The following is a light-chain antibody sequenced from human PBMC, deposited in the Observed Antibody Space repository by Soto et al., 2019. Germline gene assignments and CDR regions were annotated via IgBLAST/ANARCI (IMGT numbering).Light chain of an antibody. Sequence: QSALTQPPSASGSPGQSVTISCTGTSRDIGGYDFVSWYQQHPGKAPKLLIYDVIKRPSGVPDRFAGSKSGNTASLTVSGLQTDDEADYYCSSYGGSNNLLFGGGTKLTAL. CDR2: DVI. V-gene: IGLV2-8*01. CDR1: SRDIGGYDF. CDR3: SSYGGSNNLL. J-gene: IGLJ2*01.